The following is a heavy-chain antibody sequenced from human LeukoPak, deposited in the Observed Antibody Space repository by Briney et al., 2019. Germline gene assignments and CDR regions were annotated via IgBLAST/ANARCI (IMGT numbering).Heavy chain of an antibody. CDR3: GCADYYDSSGY. CDR1: GGSFSGYY. V-gene: IGHV4-59*08. D-gene: IGHD3-22*01. J-gene: IGHJ4*02. Sequence: PSETLSLTCTVSGGSFSGYYWSWIRQPPGKGLEWIGYIYYSGSTNYNPSLKSPVTISVDTSKNQFSLKLSSVTAADTGVYYCGCADYYDSSGYWGQGTLVTVSS. CDR2: IYYSGST.